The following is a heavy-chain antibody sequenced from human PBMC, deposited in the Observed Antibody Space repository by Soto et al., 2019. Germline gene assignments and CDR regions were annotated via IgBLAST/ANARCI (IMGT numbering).Heavy chain of an antibody. CDR3: ARAFLGWYQGFDP. J-gene: IGHJ5*02. V-gene: IGHV3-48*01. CDR1: RFTFSSYS. CDR2: ISSSGSTI. Sequence: GGSLRLSCAASRFTFSSYSMNWVRQAPGKGLEWVSCISSSGSTIYYADSVKGRFTISRDNAKNSLYLQMNSLRAEDTAVYYCARAFLGWYQGFDPWGQGTLVTVSS. D-gene: IGHD3-3*01.